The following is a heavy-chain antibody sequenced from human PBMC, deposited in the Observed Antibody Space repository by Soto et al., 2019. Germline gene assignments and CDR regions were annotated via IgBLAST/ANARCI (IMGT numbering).Heavy chain of an antibody. Sequence: EVQLVESGGGLAQPGGSLRLSCAASGFTFSSYWMSWVRQAPGKGLEWVANIKQDGSEKYYVDSVKGRFTISRDNAKNSLYLQMNSLRAEDTAVYYCAREGYRKYHYYGMDVWGQGTTVTVSS. J-gene: IGHJ6*02. CDR1: GFTFSSYW. CDR2: IKQDGSEK. CDR3: AREGYRKYHYYGMDV. D-gene: IGHD5-18*01. V-gene: IGHV3-7*01.